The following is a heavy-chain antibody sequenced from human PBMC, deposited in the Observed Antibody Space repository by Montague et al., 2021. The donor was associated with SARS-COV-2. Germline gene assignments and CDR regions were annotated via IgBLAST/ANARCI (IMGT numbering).Heavy chain of an antibody. V-gene: IGHV4-34*01. CDR2: INHSGST. CDR1: GGSFSGYY. CDR3: ASLTLGYCSSTSFYSDWFDP. Sequence: SETLSLTCAVYGGSFSGYYWSWIRQPPGKGLEWIGEINHSGSTSYNPSLKSRVTISVDTSKNQFSLKLSSVTAADTAVYYCASLTLGYCSSTSFYSDWFDPWGQGTLVTVSS. J-gene: IGHJ5*02. D-gene: IGHD2-2*02.